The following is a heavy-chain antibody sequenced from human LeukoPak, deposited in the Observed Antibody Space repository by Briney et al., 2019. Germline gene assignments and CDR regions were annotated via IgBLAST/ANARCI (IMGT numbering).Heavy chain of an antibody. Sequence: ASVKVSCKASGYTFTGYYMHWVRQAPGQGLEWMGWINPNSGGTNYAQKFQGRVTMTRDTSISTAYMELNRLRSDDTAVYYCARAVEMATISGYLQYYFDYWGQGTLVTVSS. V-gene: IGHV1-2*02. CDR2: INPNSGGT. CDR3: ARAVEMATISGYLQYYFDY. D-gene: IGHD5-24*01. J-gene: IGHJ4*02. CDR1: GYTFTGYY.